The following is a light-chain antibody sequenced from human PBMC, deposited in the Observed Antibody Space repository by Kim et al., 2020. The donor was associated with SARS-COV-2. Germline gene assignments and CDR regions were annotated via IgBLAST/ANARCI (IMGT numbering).Light chain of an antibody. J-gene: IGKJ2*03. V-gene: IGKV2-28*01. CDR2: LGS. Sequence: IVMTQSPLSLSVTPGEAASISCRSSQSLLHINGNNYLDWYLQKPGQSPQLLIYLGSNRASGVPDRFSGSGSGTDFTLKISRVEAEDVGVYYCMQALQALRSFGQGTKLEI. CDR3: MQALQALRS. CDR1: QSLLHINGNNY.